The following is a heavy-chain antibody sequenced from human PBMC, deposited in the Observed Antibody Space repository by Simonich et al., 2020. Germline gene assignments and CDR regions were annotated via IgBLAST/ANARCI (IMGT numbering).Heavy chain of an antibody. CDR1: GGSISSYY. CDR2: IYYSGST. CDR3: ARHGNWGYFDY. D-gene: IGHD7-27*01. V-gene: IGHV4-59*08. Sequence: QVQLQESGPGLVKPSETLSLTCTVSGGSISSYYWSWIRQPPGKGLEWIGYIYYSGSTTSTPSLKSRVTISVDTSKNQFSLKLSSVTAADTAVYYCARHGNWGYFDYWGQGTLVTVSS. J-gene: IGHJ4*02.